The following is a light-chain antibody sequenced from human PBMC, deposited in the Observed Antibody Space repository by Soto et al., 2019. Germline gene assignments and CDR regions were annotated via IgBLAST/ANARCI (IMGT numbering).Light chain of an antibody. CDR1: SSDVGGYNY. CDR2: DVS. V-gene: IGLV2-11*01. CDR3: CSYAEGV. J-gene: IGLJ2*01. Sequence: QSALTQPRSVSGSPGQSVTISCTGTSSDVGGYNYVSWYQQHPGKAPKLMIYDVSKRPSGVPDRFSGSKSGNTASLTISGLQAEDEADYYCCSYAEGVFGGGTQLTVL.